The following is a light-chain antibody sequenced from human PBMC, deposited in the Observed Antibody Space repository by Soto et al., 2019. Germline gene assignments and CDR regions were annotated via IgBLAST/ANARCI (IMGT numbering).Light chain of an antibody. CDR1: QTISGW. J-gene: IGKJ1*01. CDR3: QQYADYSWT. CDR2: GVS. V-gene: IGKV1-5*03. Sequence: DIQMTQSPSTLSASVGDRVTITCRASQTISGWLAWFQQKPGKAPNLLIYGVSSVESGVPSRFSGSGSGTTFTLTISNLQPDDFATYYCQQYADYSWTFGQGTKVESK.